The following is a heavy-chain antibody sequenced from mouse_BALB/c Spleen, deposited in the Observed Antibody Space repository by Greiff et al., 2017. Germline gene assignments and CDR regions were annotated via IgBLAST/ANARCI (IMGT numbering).Heavy chain of an antibody. Sequence: WVRQPPGKGLEWLGVIWAGGSTNYNSALMSRLSISKDNSKSQVFLKMNSLQTDDTAMYYCARDYGYDDWYFDVWGAGTTVTVSS. CDR2: IWAGGST. V-gene: IGHV2-9*02. CDR3: ARDYGYDDWYFDV. D-gene: IGHD2-2*01. J-gene: IGHJ1*01.